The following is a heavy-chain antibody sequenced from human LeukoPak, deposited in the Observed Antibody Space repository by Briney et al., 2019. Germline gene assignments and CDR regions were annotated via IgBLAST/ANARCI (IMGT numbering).Heavy chain of an antibody. CDR3: AKDAVGAIDFDY. CDR1: GFTFDDYA. CDR2: ISWNSGNI. J-gene: IGHJ4*02. V-gene: IGHV3-9*01. Sequence: GGSLRLSCAASGFTFDDYAMHWVRQPPGKGLEWVSSISWNSGNIGYADSVKGRFTISRDNSKNTLYLQMNSLRAEDTAVYYCAKDAVGAIDFDYWGQGTLVTVSS. D-gene: IGHD1-26*01.